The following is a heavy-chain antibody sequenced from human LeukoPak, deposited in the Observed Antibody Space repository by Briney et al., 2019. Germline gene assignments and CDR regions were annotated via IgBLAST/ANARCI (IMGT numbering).Heavy chain of an antibody. J-gene: IGHJ5*02. CDR1: GGSISSYY. D-gene: IGHD6-19*01. V-gene: IGHV4-4*07. CDR3: AREAVAGYNWFDP. CDR2: IYTSGST. Sequence: SETLSLTCTVSGGSISSYYWCWIRQPAGKGLGWIGRIYTSGSTNYNPSLKSRVTMSVDTSKNQFSLKLSSVTAADTAVYYCAREAVAGYNWFDPWGQGTLVTVSS.